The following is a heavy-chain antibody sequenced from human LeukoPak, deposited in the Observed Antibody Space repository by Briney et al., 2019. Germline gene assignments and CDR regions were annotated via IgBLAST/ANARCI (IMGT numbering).Heavy chain of an antibody. V-gene: IGHV3-74*01. CDR3: AELGITMIGGV. Sequence: GGSLRLSCAASGFTFSNYWMHWVRQAPGKGLVWVSRINSDGINTSYADSVKGRFTISRDNSKNTLYLQMNSLRAEDTAVYYCAELGITMIGGVWGKGTTVTISS. D-gene: IGHD3-10*02. CDR2: INSDGINT. J-gene: IGHJ6*04. CDR1: GFTFSNYW.